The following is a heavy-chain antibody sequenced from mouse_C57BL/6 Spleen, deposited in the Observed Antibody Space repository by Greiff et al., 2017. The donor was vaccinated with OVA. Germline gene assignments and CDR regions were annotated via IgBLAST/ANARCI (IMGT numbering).Heavy chain of an antibody. CDR3: ARDGELGSWFAY. CDR1: GFTFSSYA. J-gene: IGHJ3*01. V-gene: IGHV5-4*01. Sequence: EVKVVESGGGLVKPGGSLKLSCAASGFTFSSYAMSWVRQTPEKRLEWVATISDGGSYTYYPDNVKGRFTISRDNAKNNLYLQMSHLKSEDTAMYYCARDGELGSWFAYWGQGTLVTVSA. CDR2: ISDGGSYT. D-gene: IGHD4-1*01.